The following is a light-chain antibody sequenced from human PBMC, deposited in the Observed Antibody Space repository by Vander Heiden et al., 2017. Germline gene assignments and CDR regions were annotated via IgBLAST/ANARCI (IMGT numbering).Light chain of an antibody. J-gene: IGKJ2*01. CDR3: QQYYSTPYT. V-gene: IGKV4-1*01. CDR2: CAS. CDR1: QSGLLGSDNKSS. Sequence: DIMLTPSPESLAVSLGERATIKCKYSQSGLLGSDNKSSLAWYQQKPGQPPKLLIYCASTRQSGVPYRFSGSRSGTDFTLTISSLQAEDFAVYYCQQYYSTPYTFGHGTKLEIK.